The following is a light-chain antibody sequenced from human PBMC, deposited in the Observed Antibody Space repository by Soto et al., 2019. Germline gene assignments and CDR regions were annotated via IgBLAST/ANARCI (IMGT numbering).Light chain of an antibody. CDR2: DAS. Sequence: DIQMTQSPSTLSASVGDRVTITCRASQSISSSLAWYQQRPGKAPKLLIYDASSLDSGVPSRFSGSGSGTEFTLTINSLQPDDFATYYCQQYNSYWTFGQGTKVEIK. CDR1: QSISSS. CDR3: QQYNSYWT. V-gene: IGKV1-5*01. J-gene: IGKJ1*01.